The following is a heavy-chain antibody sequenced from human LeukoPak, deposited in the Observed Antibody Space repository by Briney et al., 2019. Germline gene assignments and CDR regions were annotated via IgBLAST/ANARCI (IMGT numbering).Heavy chain of an antibody. Sequence: GGSLRLSCAASGFTVSSNYMSWVRQAPGKGLEWVSVIYSGGSTYYADSVKGRFTISRDNSKNTLYLQMNSLRAEDTAVYYCARTLGCYDFWSGYPHLAAYYFDYWGQGTLVTVSS. V-gene: IGHV3-66*01. CDR2: IYSGGST. D-gene: IGHD3-3*01. CDR3: ARTLGCYDFWSGYPHLAAYYFDY. J-gene: IGHJ4*02. CDR1: GFTVSSNY.